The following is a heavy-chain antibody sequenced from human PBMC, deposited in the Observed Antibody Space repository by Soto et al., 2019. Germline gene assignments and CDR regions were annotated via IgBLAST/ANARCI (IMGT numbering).Heavy chain of an antibody. CDR3: ARAPGGDCSGGSCYTYYGMDV. CDR1: GGSISNYH. CDR2: IFSSGNT. Sequence: QVQLQESGPGLVKPSETLSLICTVSGGSISNYHWSWIRQPAGKGLEWIGRIFSSGNTNYNASLKGRVTMSVDTSKKRLSLKLTSMTAAVTAIYYCARAPGGDCSGGSCYTYYGMDVWGQGTTVTVSS. V-gene: IGHV4-4*07. J-gene: IGHJ6*02. D-gene: IGHD2-15*01.